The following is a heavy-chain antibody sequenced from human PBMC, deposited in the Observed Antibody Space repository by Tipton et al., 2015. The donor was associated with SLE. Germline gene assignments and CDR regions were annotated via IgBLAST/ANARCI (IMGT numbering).Heavy chain of an antibody. CDR1: GGSISSSSYY. V-gene: IGHV4-39*07. D-gene: IGHD3-22*01. Sequence: TLSLTCTVSGGSISSSSYYWGWIRQPPGKGLEWIGSIYYSGSTYYNPSLKSRVTISVDTSKNQFSLKLSSVTAADTAVYYCARPKQDSYDSSGYRYYFDCWGQGTLVTVTS. J-gene: IGHJ4*02. CDR2: IYYSGST. CDR3: ARPKQDSYDSSGYRYYFDC.